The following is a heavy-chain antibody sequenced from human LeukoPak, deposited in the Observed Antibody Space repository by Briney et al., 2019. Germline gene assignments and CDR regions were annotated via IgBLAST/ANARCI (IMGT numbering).Heavy chain of an antibody. J-gene: IGHJ3*02. CDR2: MSAYNGNT. Sequence: ASVKVSCKASGYTFTSYGISWVRQAPGQGLEWRGWMSAYNGNTNYAQKLQGRVTMTTDTSTSTAYMELRSLRSDDTAVYYCAGHLTTLDSYAFDIWGQGTMVTVSS. D-gene: IGHD4-11*01. CDR1: GYTFTSYG. CDR3: AGHLTTLDSYAFDI. V-gene: IGHV1-18*01.